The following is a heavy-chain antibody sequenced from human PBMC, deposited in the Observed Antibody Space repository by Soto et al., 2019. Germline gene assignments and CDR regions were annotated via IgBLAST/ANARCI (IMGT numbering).Heavy chain of an antibody. CDR1: GGTFSSYA. J-gene: IGHJ6*02. Sequence: SVKVCCKASGGTFSSYAINWVRQAPGQGLEWMGGIIPMFGTANYAQKFQGRVTITADESTSTAYMELSSLRSEDTAVYYCARSTRGDYYYGMDVWGPGTKATVSS. V-gene: IGHV1-69*13. CDR3: ARSTRGDYYYGMDV. CDR2: IIPMFGTA.